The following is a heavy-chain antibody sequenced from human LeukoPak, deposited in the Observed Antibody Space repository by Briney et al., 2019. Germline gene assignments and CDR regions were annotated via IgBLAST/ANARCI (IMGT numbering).Heavy chain of an antibody. V-gene: IGHV1-2*02. CDR1: GYTFNGYY. D-gene: IGHD6-19*01. Sequence: SVKVSCKASGYTFNGYYVHWVRQAPGQGLEWMGWINPNSGGTNYAQKFQGRVTMTRDTSISTAYMELSRLRSDDTAVYYCARDRERGYSSGWYRDWGQGTLVTVSS. J-gene: IGHJ4*02. CDR2: INPNSGGT. CDR3: ARDRERGYSSGWYRD.